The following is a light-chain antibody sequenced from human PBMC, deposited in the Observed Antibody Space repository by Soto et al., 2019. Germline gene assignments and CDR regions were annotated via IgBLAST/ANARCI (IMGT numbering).Light chain of an antibody. CDR2: WTS. CDR3: QQSFGNFTWT. J-gene: IGKJ1*01. Sequence: TPSPDSLAVSLGARATINCRSSQGVLHNSNSHHFLSWYQQRPGQSPKLLIYWTSLRESGVPERFIGSGSGAEFTLTISSLQAEDVAVYYCQQSFGNFTWTFGQGTKVDIK. V-gene: IGKV4-1*01. CDR1: QGVLHNSNSHHF.